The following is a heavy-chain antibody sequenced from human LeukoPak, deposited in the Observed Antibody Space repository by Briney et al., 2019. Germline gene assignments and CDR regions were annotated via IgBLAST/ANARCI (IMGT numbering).Heavy chain of an antibody. Sequence: GGSLRLSCAASGFTFSSYGMSWVRQAPGKGLEWVAVISYDGSSKYYADSVKGRFTISRDNSKNTLYLQMNSLRAEDTAVYYCATIKRYDTRRSASVGLDHWGQGTLVTVSS. CDR1: GFTFSSYG. J-gene: IGHJ4*02. V-gene: IGHV3-30*03. CDR3: ATIKRYDTRRSASVGLDH. D-gene: IGHD2-15*01. CDR2: ISYDGSSK.